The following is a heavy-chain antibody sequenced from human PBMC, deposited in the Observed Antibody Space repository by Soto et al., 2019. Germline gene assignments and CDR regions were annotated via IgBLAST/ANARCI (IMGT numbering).Heavy chain of an antibody. CDR3: ARVLYSSSWSTGGFDP. Sequence: GGSLRLSCAASGFTFSSYEMNWVRQAPGKGLEWVSYISSSGSTIYYADSVKGRFTISRDNAKNSLYLQMNSLRAEDTAVYYCARVLYSSSWSTGGFDPWGQGTLVTVSS. D-gene: IGHD6-13*01. CDR2: ISSSGSTI. CDR1: GFTFSSYE. J-gene: IGHJ5*02. V-gene: IGHV3-48*03.